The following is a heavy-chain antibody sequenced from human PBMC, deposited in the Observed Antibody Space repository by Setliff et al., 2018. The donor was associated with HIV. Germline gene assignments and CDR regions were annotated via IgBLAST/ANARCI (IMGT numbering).Heavy chain of an antibody. CDR3: ARTATITFYFDY. V-gene: IGHV3-33*07. CDR2: IRNDGNNE. Sequence: GGSLRLSCAASGFTFSNYGLFWVGQAPGKGLEWVAFIRNDGNNEYYGASVKGRFTISRDNSKNSLYLQMNSLRAEDTAVYYCARTATITFYFDYWGQGTLVTVSS. J-gene: IGHJ4*02. D-gene: IGHD5-12*01. CDR1: GFTFSNYG.